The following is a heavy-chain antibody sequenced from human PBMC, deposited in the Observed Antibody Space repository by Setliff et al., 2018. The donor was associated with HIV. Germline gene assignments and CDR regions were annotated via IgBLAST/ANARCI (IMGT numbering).Heavy chain of an antibody. CDR1: GYSISSGYY. CDR2: IHHSGST. Sequence: PSETLSLTCAVSGYSISSGYYWGWIRQSPGKGLEWIGNIHHSGSTYYNPSLKSRVSISVDKSKNHLSLDLTSVTAADSAVYYCASSKSTDYDYYDSTGGRLGAFDIWGQGTMVTVSS. V-gene: IGHV4-38-2*01. J-gene: IGHJ3*02. D-gene: IGHD3-22*01. CDR3: ASSKSTDYDYYDSTGGRLGAFDI.